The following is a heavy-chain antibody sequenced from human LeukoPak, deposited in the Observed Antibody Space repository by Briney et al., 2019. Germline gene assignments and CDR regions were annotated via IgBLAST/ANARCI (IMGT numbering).Heavy chain of an antibody. CDR3: ARDLTTADTYYYGMDV. D-gene: IGHD4-11*01. CDR2: IYSGGST. Sequence: GGSLRLSCAASGFTVSSNYMSWVRQAPGKGLEWVSVIYSGGSTYYADSVKGRFTISRDNSKNTLYLQMNSLRAEDTAVYYCARDLTTADTYYYGMDVWGQGTTVTVSS. CDR1: GFTVSSNY. V-gene: IGHV3-66*01. J-gene: IGHJ6*02.